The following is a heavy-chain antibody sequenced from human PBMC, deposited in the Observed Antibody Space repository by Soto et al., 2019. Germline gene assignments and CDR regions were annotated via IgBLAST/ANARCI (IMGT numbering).Heavy chain of an antibody. CDR3: ARAAGYYGSGSYYKGYYYYYGMDV. V-gene: IGHV4-30-4*01. D-gene: IGHD3-10*01. Sequence: PSETLSLTCTVSGGSISSGDYYWSWIRQPPGKGLEWIGYIYYSGSTYYNPSLKSRVTISVDTSKNQFSLKLSSVTAADTAVYYCARAAGYYGSGSYYKGYYYYYGMDVWGQGTTVTVSS. CDR1: GGSISSGDYY. J-gene: IGHJ6*02. CDR2: IYYSGST.